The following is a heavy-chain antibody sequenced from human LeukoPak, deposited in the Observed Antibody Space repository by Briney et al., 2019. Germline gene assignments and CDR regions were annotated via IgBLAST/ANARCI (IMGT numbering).Heavy chain of an antibody. J-gene: IGHJ4*02. CDR3: ATGSRSGVAFES. D-gene: IGHD2-15*01. Sequence: PGGSLRLSCSASGFIDSSNYMSWVRQAPGKGLEWVSLIYSGGSKYYADSVMGRCTISRDKSNNTLYLQMSSLRADDTAVYYCATGSRSGVAFESWGQGTLVTVSS. CDR2: IYSGGSK. V-gene: IGHV3-53*01. CDR1: GFIDSSNY.